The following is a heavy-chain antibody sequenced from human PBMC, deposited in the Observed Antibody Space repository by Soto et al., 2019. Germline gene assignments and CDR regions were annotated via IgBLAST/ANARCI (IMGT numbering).Heavy chain of an antibody. Sequence: GASVKVSCKASGGTFSSYAISWVRQAPGQGLEWMGGIIPIFGTANYAQKFQGRVTITADEPTSTAYMELSSLRSEDTAVYYCARATMVRGVKGKYGMDVWGQGTTVTVSS. CDR3: ARATMVRGVKGKYGMDV. D-gene: IGHD3-10*01. CDR1: GGTFSSYA. V-gene: IGHV1-69*13. J-gene: IGHJ6*02. CDR2: IIPIFGTA.